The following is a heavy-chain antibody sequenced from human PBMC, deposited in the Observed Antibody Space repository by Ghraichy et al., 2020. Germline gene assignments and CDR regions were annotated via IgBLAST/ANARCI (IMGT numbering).Heavy chain of an antibody. CDR1: GFTFRSYD. CDR3: ARGGLRRLNDS. D-gene: IGHD6-25*01. Sequence: GESLNISCTASGFTFRSYDMHWVRQAPGKGLEWVSYISSSGGPIYYADSVKGRFTISRDNAKSSLFMQMNSLRAEDTAVYYCARGGLRRLNDSWGQGTLVTVSS. J-gene: IGHJ4*02. V-gene: IGHV3-48*03. CDR2: ISSSGGPI.